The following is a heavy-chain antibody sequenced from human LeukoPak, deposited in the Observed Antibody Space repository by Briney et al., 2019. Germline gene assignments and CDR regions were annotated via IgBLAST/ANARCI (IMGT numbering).Heavy chain of an antibody. V-gene: IGHV4-39*01. Sequence: SETLSLTCTVSGGSISSSSYYWGWIRQPPGKGLEWIGSIYYSGSTYYNPSLKCRVTISVDTSKNQFSLKLSSVTAADTAVYYCARHQGDFFDYWGQGTLVTVSS. CDR3: ARHQGDFFDY. CDR2: IYYSGST. J-gene: IGHJ4*02. D-gene: IGHD2-21*01. CDR1: GGSISSSSYY.